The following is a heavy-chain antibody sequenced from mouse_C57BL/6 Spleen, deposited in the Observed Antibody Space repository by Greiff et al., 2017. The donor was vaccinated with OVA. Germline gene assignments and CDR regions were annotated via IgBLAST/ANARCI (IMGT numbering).Heavy chain of an antibody. CDR1: GYTFTSYW. D-gene: IGHD2-4*01. CDR3: ARLGDYEGFAY. V-gene: IGHV1-52*01. CDR2: IDPSDSET. Sequence: QVQLKQPGAELVRPGSSVKLSCKASGYTFTSYWMHWVKQRPIQGLEWIGNIDPSDSETHYNQKFKDKATLTVDKSSSTAYMPLSSLTSEDSAVYYCARLGDYEGFAYWGQGTLVTVSA. J-gene: IGHJ3*01.